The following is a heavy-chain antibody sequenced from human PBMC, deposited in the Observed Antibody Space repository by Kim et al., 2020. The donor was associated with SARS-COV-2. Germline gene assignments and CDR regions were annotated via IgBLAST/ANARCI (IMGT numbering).Heavy chain of an antibody. V-gene: IGHV3-48*03. D-gene: IGHD3-22*01. CDR2: TI. CDR3: ASITMIVKG. J-gene: IGHJ4*02. Sequence: TINSSDAGKARFTISRENAKNSLYLQMNSRRAEDTAVYYCASITMIVKGWGQGTLVTVSS.